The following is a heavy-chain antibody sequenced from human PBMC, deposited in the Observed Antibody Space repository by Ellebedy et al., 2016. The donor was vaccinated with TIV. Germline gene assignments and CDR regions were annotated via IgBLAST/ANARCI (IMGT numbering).Heavy chain of an antibody. J-gene: IGHJ4*02. V-gene: IGHV3-23*01. D-gene: IGHD5-18*01. CDR2: ISGSGSST. Sequence: GESLKISCAASGFTFSSYAMSWVRQAPGKGLEWVSVISGSGSSTYYADSVKGRFTISRDNSKNTLYLQMNSLRAEDTAIYYCAKSLEIQLWLTQDGSIDCWGQGTLVTVSS. CDR3: AKSLEIQLWLTQDGSIDC. CDR1: GFTFSSYA.